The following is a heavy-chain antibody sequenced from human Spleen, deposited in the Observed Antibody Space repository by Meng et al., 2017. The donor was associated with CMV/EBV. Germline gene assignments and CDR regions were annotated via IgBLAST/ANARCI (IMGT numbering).Heavy chain of an antibody. V-gene: IGHV3-21*01. J-gene: IGHJ4*02. CDR3: ATPLAITIFGGDKGGVVY. CDR1: GFTFSSYS. CDR2: ISSSSYI. D-gene: IGHD3-3*01. Sequence: GGSLRLSCAASGFTFSSYSMNWVRQAPGKGLEWVSSISSSSYIYYADSVKGRFTISRDNAKNSLYLQMNSLRAEDTAVYYCATPLAITIFGGDKGGVVYWGQGTLVTVSS.